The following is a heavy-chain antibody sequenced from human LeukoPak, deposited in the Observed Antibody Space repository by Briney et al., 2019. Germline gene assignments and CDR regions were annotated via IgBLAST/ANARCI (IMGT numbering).Heavy chain of an antibody. CDR2: ISAYNGNT. J-gene: IGHJ4*02. V-gene: IGHV1-18*01. CDR3: ARARGAGNFDY. Sequence: ASVKVSCKASGYTFTSYGLNWVRQAPGQGLEWMGWISAYNGNTNYAQRLQGRVTMTTDTSTSTAYMELRSLRSDDTAVYYCARARGAGNFDYWGQGTLVTVSS. D-gene: IGHD6-19*01. CDR1: GYTFTSYG.